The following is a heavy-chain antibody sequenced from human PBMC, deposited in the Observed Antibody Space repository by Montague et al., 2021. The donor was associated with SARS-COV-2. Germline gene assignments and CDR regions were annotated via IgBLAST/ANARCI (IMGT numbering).Heavy chain of an antibody. CDR3: ARGLTDVTVILVFVGASLYFDS. D-gene: IGHD3-22*01. CDR1: GGSFSGHS. V-gene: IGHV4-34*01. CDR2: INHSGGT. Sequence: SETLSLICAVYGGSFSGHSWTWIRQPPGKGLEWIGEINHSGGTNYNPSLKSRVTISVDTSKNQFSLKLSSLTAADTAVYYCARGLTDVTVILVFVGASLYFDSWGQGALVTVSS. J-gene: IGHJ4*02.